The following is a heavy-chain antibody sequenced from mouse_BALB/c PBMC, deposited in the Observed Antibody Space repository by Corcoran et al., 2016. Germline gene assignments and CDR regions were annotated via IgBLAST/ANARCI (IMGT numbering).Heavy chain of an antibody. CDR1: GYTFTSYV. J-gene: IGHJ4*01. CDR2: INPYKDGT. V-gene: IGHV1S136*01. Sequence: EVQLQQSGPELVKPGASVKMSCKASGYTFTSYVMYWVKQKPGQGLEWIGYINPYKDGTKYNEKFKGKATLTSDKSSSTAYMELSSLTSENSAVYYCARRSRYAMDYWGQGTTVTVSS. CDR3: ARRSRYAMDY.